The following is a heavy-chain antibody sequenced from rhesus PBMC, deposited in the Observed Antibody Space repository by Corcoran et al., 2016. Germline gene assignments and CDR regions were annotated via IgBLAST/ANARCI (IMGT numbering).Heavy chain of an antibody. D-gene: IGHD6-13*01. Sequence: QLPLQESGPGLVNPSETLSVTCTVSGDPLSNNYWSWIRQPPGKGLEWIGFINDSGSSTNYNPALKSRVNLSVDTSKNQLSLKLSSVTAADTAVYYCASGGSSWSGAEYFEFWGQGALVTVSS. V-gene: IGHV4-169*02. CDR1: GDPLSNNY. CDR2: INDSGSST. J-gene: IGHJ1*01. CDR3: ASGGSSWSGAEYFEF.